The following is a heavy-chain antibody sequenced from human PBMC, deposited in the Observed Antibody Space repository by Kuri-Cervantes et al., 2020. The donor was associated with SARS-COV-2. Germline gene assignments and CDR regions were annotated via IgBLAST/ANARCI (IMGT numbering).Heavy chain of an antibody. CDR2: INPNSGGT. CDR1: GYTFTGYY. J-gene: IGHJ6*02. D-gene: IGHD3-10*01. CDR3: ARGMVRGLIQYYYYGMDV. V-gene: IGHV1-2*04. Sequence: ASVKVSCKASGYTFTGYYMHWVRQATGQGLEWMGWINPNSGGTNYAQKFQGWVTMTRDTSISTAYMVLSRLRTDDTAVYYCARGMVRGLIQYYYYGMDVWGQGTTVTVSS.